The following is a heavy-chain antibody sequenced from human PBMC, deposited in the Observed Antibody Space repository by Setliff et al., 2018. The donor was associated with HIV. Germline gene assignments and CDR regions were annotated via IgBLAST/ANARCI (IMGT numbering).Heavy chain of an antibody. Sequence: PSETLSLTCIVSNGSISNNYWNWIRQPAGKGLEWIGRVYSSGSTNYSPSLKSRVTMSVDTSKNQFFLKLNSVTAADTAVYYCARDGGRTGYSSSSDQWGQGTLGTSPQ. V-gene: IGHV4-4*07. J-gene: IGHJ4*02. CDR3: ARDGGRTGYSSSSDQ. CDR1: NGSISNNY. D-gene: IGHD6-13*01. CDR2: VYSSGST.